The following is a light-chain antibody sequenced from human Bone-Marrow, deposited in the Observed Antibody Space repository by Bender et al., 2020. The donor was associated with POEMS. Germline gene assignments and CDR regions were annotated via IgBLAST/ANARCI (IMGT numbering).Light chain of an antibody. J-gene: IGLJ3*02. CDR3: YSTDSSGDHRV. CDR2: EDS. Sequence: SYVVTQPPSLSVAPGQTASVTCGGNNIGSKTVHWYQQKSGQAPVLVIYEDSKRPSGIPERFSGSSSGTMATLTISGAQVEDEADYYCYSTDSSGDHRVFGGGTKLIVL. CDR1: IGSKT. V-gene: IGLV3-10*01.